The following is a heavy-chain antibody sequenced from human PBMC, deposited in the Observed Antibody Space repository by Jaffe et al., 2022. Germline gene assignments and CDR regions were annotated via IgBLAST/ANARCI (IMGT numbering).Heavy chain of an antibody. V-gene: IGHV1-46*03. CDR2: INPSGGST. J-gene: IGHJ5*02. CDR3: AREGDMVQGDGNWFDP. Sequence: QVQLVQSGAEVKKPGASVKVSCKASGYTFTSYYMHWVRQAPGQGLEWMGIINPSGGSTSYAQKFQGRVTMTRDTSTSTVYMELSSLRSEDTAVYYCAREGDMVQGDGNWFDPWGQGTLVTVSS. D-gene: IGHD3-10*01. CDR1: GYTFTSYY.